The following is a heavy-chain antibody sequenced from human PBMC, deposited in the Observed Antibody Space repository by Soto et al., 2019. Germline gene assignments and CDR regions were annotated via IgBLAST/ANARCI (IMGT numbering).Heavy chain of an antibody. V-gene: IGHV4-4*02. CDR2: IYHSGST. CDR3: ARDRYDSSGYVIIDAFDI. D-gene: IGHD3-22*01. J-gene: IGHJ3*02. Sequence: SETLSLTCAVSGGSISSSDWWSWVRQPPGKGLEWIGEIYHSGSTNYNPSLKSRVTISVDKSKNQFSLKLSSVTAADTAVYYCARDRYDSSGYVIIDAFDIWGQGTMVTVSS. CDR1: GGSISSSDW.